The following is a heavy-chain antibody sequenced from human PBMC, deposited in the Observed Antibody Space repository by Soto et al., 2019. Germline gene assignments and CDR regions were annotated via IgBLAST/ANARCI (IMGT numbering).Heavy chain of an antibody. CDR1: GFTFSGYW. CDR3: ARAPYSNAWYRFDL. CDR2: IKHDGSVQ. Sequence: GVLRLSCEASGFTFSGYWMSWVRQAPGKGLEWVADIKHDGSVQYYVDSVKGRLTISRDNAKKQLYLQMNGLRAEDTALYYCARAPYSNAWYRFDLWGQGTLVTVSS. V-gene: IGHV3-7*03. J-gene: IGHJ4*02. D-gene: IGHD4-4*01.